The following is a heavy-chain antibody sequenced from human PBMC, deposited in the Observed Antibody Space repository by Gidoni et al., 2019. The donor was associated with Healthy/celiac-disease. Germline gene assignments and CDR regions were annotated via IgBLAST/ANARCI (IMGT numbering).Heavy chain of an antibody. D-gene: IGHD3-22*01. V-gene: IGHV3-30-3*01. Sequence: QVQLVESGGGVVQPGRSPRLSCAASGFTFSSYAMHWVRQAPGKGLEWVAVISYDGSNKYYADSVKGRFTISRDNSKNTLYLQMNSLRAEDTAVYYCARDPYYYDSSGYGLDYWGQGTLVTVSS. CDR3: ARDPYYYDSSGYGLDY. J-gene: IGHJ4*02. CDR2: ISYDGSNK. CDR1: GFTFSSYA.